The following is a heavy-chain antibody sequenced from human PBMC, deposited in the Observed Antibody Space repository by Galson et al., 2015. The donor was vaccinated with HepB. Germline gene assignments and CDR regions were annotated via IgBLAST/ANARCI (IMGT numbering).Heavy chain of an antibody. CDR3: ARHDRRWPFDY. J-gene: IGHJ4*02. CDR1: GGSISSYY. V-gene: IGHV4-59*08. D-gene: IGHD2-15*01. CDR2: IYYSGST. Sequence: ETLSLTCTVSGGSISSYYWSWIRQPPGKGLEWIGYIYYSGSTNYNPSLKSRVTISVDTSKNQFSLKLSSVTAADTAVYYCARHDRRWPFDYWGQGTLVTVSS.